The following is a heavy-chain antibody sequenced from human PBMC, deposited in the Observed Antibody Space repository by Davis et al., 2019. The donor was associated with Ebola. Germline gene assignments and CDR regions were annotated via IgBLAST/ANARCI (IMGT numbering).Heavy chain of an antibody. V-gene: IGHV4-30-4*01. D-gene: IGHD3-10*01. CDR3: ARTPYGSGSSDY. J-gene: IGHJ4*02. Sequence: LRLSCTVSGGSISSGDYYWSWIRQPPGKGLEWIGYIYYSGSTYYNPSLKSRVTISVDTSKNQFSLKLSSVTAADTAVYYCARTPYGSGSSDYWGQGTLVTVSS. CDR2: IYYSGST. CDR1: GGSISSGDYY.